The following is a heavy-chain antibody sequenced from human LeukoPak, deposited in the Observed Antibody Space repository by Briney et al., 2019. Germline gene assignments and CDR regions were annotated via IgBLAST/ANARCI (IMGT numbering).Heavy chain of an antibody. CDR1: GFTFSSYA. D-gene: IGHD2-2*01. CDR3: ARAKRSNSCLDY. J-gene: IGHJ4*02. Sequence: GRSLRLSCAPSGFTFSSYAMHWVRQAPGKGLXXXAVISYDGSNKYYADSVKGRFTISRDNSKNTLYLQMNSLRAEDTAVYYCARAKRSNSCLDYWGQGTLVTVSS. V-gene: IGHV3-30*16. CDR2: ISYDGSNK.